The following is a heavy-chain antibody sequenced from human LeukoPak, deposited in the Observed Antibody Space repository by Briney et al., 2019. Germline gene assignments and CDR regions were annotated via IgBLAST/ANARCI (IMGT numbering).Heavy chain of an antibody. CDR2: INHSGST. CDR3: ARGIRGIAAAGTHRYYFDY. V-gene: IGHV4-34*01. J-gene: IGHJ4*02. Sequence: SETLSLTSAVYGGSFSGYYWSWIRQPPGKGLEWIGEINHSGSTNYNPSLKSRVTISVDTSKNQFSLKLSSVTAADTAVYYCARGIRGIAAAGTHRYYFDYWGQGTLVTVSS. D-gene: IGHD6-13*01. CDR1: GGSFSGYY.